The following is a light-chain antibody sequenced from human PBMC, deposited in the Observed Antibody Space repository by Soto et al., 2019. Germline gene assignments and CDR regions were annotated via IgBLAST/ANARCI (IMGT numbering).Light chain of an antibody. V-gene: IGKV1-27*01. Sequence: DIQMTQSRSSLSASVGDRVTITCWSSQGISNYLAWYQQKPGKVPKLLIYAASTLQSGVPSRFSGSGSGTDFTLTISSLQPEDVATYYCQKYNSAPLTFGGGTKVDIK. J-gene: IGKJ4*01. CDR1: QGISNY. CDR2: AAS. CDR3: QKYNSAPLT.